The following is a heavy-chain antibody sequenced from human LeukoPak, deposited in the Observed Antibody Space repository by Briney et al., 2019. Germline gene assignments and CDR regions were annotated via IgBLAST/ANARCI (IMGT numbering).Heavy chain of an antibody. CDR2: IYPADSDT. V-gene: IGHV5-51*01. CDR3: ARQALYTGTYITGDNYFDP. CDR1: GYSFTNYW. D-gene: IGHD1-26*01. Sequence: GESLKISCQGSGYSFTNYWIGWVRQMPGKGLEWMGIIYPADSDTRYSPSFQGQVTISTDNSISTAYLQWSSLKASDTAIYYCARQALYTGTYITGDNYFDPWGQGTLVTVSS. J-gene: IGHJ5*02.